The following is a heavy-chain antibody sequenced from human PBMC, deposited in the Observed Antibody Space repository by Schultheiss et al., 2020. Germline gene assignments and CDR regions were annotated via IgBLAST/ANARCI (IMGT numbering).Heavy chain of an antibody. J-gene: IGHJ4*02. V-gene: IGHV3-21*01. Sequence: GGSLRLSCAASGFTVSSNYMSWVRQAPGKGLEWVSSISSSSSYIYYADSVKGRFTISRDNAKNSLYLQMNSLRAEDTAVYYCVRFRPGYSYLINWGQGTLVTSPQ. CDR1: GFTVSSNY. D-gene: IGHD5-18*01. CDR3: VRFRPGYSYLIN. CDR2: ISSSSSYI.